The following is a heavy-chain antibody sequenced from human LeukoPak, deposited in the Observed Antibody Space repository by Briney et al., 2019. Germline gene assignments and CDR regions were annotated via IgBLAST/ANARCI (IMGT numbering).Heavy chain of an antibody. CDR3: ARMGSSWYPAFDI. D-gene: IGHD6-13*01. CDR2: IIPIFGTA. Sequence: ASVKVSCKASGGTFSSYAISWVRQAPGQGLEWMGGIIPIFGTANYAQKFQGRVTITTDESTSTAYMELSSLRSEDTAVYYCARMGSSWYPAFDIWGQGTMVTVSS. CDR1: GGTFSSYA. J-gene: IGHJ3*02. V-gene: IGHV1-69*05.